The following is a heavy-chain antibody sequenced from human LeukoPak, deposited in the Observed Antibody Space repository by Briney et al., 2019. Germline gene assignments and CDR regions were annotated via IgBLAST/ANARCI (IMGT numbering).Heavy chain of an antibody. CDR2: IYWNDDK. Sequence: SGPTLVKPTQTLTLTCTFSGFSLSTSGVGVGWIRQPPGKALEWLALIYWNDDKRYSPSLKSRLTITKDTSKNQVVLTMTNMDPVDTATYYCAHSWDPHIYGDYEFKLVGMDVWGQGTTVTVSS. V-gene: IGHV2-5*01. D-gene: IGHD4-17*01. CDR3: AHSWDPHIYGDYEFKLVGMDV. J-gene: IGHJ6*02. CDR1: GFSLSTSGVG.